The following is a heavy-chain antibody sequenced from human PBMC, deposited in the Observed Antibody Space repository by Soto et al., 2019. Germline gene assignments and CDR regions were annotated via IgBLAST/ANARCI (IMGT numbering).Heavy chain of an antibody. V-gene: IGHV1-18*04. CDR2: ISGYSGNT. J-gene: IGHJ5*02. D-gene: IGHD3-10*01. CDR1: GYTFTSYG. Sequence: QVQLVQSGAEVRKPGASVTVSCKASGYTFTSYGISWVRQAPGQGLEWMGWISGYSGNTNFAQRLQGRVTMTTDTSTSTAYMELRRLRSDDTAVYYCARDLYYGSGGYRWFDPWGQGTLVTVSS. CDR3: ARDLYYGSGGYRWFDP.